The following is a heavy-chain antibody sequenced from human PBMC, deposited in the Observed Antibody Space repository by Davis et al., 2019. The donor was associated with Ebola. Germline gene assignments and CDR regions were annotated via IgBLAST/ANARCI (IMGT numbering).Heavy chain of an antibody. CDR3: ARGSVVVAAVFDY. V-gene: IGHV5-51*01. CDR2: IYPGDSDT. CDR1: GYSFTTYW. Sequence: GESLKTPRKGPGYSFTTYWIGWVRQLPGKGLEWMGIIYPGDSDTRYSPSFQGQVTISADKSISTAYLQWSSLKASDTAMYYCARGSVVVAAVFDYWGQGTLVTVSS. J-gene: IGHJ4*02. D-gene: IGHD2-15*01.